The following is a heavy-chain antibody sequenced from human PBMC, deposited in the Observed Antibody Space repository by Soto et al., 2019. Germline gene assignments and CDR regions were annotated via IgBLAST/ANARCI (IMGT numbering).Heavy chain of an antibody. CDR3: ARSRVVRGIVFGFGGWFDP. J-gene: IGHJ5*02. V-gene: IGHV4-59*12. CDR1: GGSLSPYY. CDR2: IFSSGNT. Sequence: SETLSLTCNVSGGSLSPYYWSWIRQTPGKGLEWIGYIFSSGNTYFNPSLKSRVTISLDTSKNQFSLKLSSVTAADTAVYYCARSRVVRGIVFGFGGWFDPWGXGTLVSVSS. D-gene: IGHD3-10*01.